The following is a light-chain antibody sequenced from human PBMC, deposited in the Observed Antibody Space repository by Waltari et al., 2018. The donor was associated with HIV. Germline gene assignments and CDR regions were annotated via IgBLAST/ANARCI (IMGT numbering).Light chain of an antibody. Sequence: QRVLVHSPSASASLGASVNLTCTLHSGHSRYVIAWHQQQPQKGPRYLMNLNSDGSHSKGDGIPDRFSGSSSGAERYLTISSLQAEDEADYYCQTWGTGSWVFGGGTKLTVL. CDR1: SGHSRYV. V-gene: IGLV4-69*01. J-gene: IGLJ3*02. CDR3: QTWGTGSWV. CDR2: LNSDGSH.